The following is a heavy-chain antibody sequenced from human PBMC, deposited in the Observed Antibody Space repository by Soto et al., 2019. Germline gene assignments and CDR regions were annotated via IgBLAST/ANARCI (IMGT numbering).Heavy chain of an antibody. CDR2: ISGSGGST. CDR1: GFTFSSYA. CDR3: ARDSSSIWDYFDY. Sequence: GGSLRLSCAASGFTFSSYAMSWVRQAPGKGLEWVSAISGSGGSTYYADSVKGRFTISRDNSKNTLYLQMNSLRAEDTAVYYCARDSSSIWDYFDYWGQGTLVTVSS. D-gene: IGHD6-6*01. V-gene: IGHV3-23*01. J-gene: IGHJ4*02.